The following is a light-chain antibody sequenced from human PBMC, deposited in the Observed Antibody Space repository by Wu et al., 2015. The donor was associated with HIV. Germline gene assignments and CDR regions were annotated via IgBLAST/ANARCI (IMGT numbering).Light chain of an antibody. J-gene: IGKJ2*01. V-gene: IGKV3-20*01. Sequence: EIVLTQSPVILSLSPGERATLSCRASQTVNSYLAWYQQRSGQAPRLLIYDSSIRATGIPDRFSGSGSGTDFSLTISRLEPEDFAVYYCQQYGSSSYTFGQGTKLEIK. CDR3: QQYGSSSYT. CDR2: DSS. CDR1: QTVNSY.